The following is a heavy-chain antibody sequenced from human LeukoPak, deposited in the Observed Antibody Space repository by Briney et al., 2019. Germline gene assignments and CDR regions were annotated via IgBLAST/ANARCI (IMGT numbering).Heavy chain of an antibody. CDR3: AREISRFGI. J-gene: IGHJ4*02. V-gene: IGHV3-23*01. CDR1: GFTFTNYD. D-gene: IGHD3-16*01. Sequence: PGGSLRLSCAASGFTFTNYDMTWVRQAPGKGLEWVSGISNIGGRTYYADSVKGRFTISRDNPNNTLYLQMHSLRAEDSAVYYCAREISRFGIWGQGTLVTVSS. CDR2: ISNIGGRT.